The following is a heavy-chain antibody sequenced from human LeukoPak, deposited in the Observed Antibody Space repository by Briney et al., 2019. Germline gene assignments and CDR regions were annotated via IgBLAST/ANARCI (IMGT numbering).Heavy chain of an antibody. CDR3: AREAAAGDWIDY. J-gene: IGHJ4*02. CDR1: GFTFSSYE. Sequence: GGSLRLPCAASGFTFSSYEMNWVRQAPGKGLEWVSYISSSGSTIYYADSVKGRFTISRDNAKNSLYLQMNSLRAEDTAVYYCAREAAAGDWIDYWGQGTLVTVSS. CDR2: ISSSGSTI. D-gene: IGHD6-13*01. V-gene: IGHV3-48*03.